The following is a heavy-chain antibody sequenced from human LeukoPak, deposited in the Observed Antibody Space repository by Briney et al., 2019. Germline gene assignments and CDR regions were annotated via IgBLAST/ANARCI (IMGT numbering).Heavy chain of an antibody. CDR1: GGSISSGSYY. V-gene: IGHV4-61*02. J-gene: IGHJ3*02. CDR3: ARGYGYNAFDI. D-gene: IGHD3-16*01. CDR2: IYTSGST. Sequence: SQTLSLTCTVSGGSISSGSYYWSWIRQPAGKGLEWIGRIYTSGSTNYNPSLKSRVTISVDTSKNQFSLKLSSVTAADTAVYYCARGYGYNAFDIWGQGTMVTVSS.